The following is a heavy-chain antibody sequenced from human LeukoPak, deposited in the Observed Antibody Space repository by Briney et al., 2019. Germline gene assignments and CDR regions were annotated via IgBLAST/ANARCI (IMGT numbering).Heavy chain of an antibody. J-gene: IGHJ4*02. Sequence: SETLSLTCTVSGGSISSYYWSWIRQPAGKGLEWIGRIYTSGSTNYNPSLKSRVTISVDTSKNQFSLKLSSVTAADTAVYYCARIGYCTNGVCSDYFDYWGQGTLVTVSS. CDR3: ARIGYCTNGVCSDYFDY. CDR1: GGSISSYY. CDR2: IYTSGST. D-gene: IGHD2-8*01. V-gene: IGHV4-4*07.